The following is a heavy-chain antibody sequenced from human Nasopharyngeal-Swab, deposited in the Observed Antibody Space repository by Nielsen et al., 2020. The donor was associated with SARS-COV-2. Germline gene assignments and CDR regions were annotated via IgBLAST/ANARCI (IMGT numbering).Heavy chain of an antibody. J-gene: IGHJ3*01. Sequence: GGSLRLSCAASRFTVSDFYMSWVRQAPGKGLEWVSIIYVGGGTYYADSVKDRFIISRDDSKNTVSLRLNNLRVEDTGVYYCARSVADNDAFDLWGPGTVVSVSS. V-gene: IGHV3-66*01. CDR2: IYVGGGT. CDR3: ARSVADNDAFDL. CDR1: RFTVSDFY.